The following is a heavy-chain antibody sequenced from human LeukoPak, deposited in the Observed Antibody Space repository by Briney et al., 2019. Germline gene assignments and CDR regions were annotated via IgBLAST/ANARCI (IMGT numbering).Heavy chain of an antibody. Sequence: ASVKVSYKASCCTCTRSYISLVRQAPGQGLEWMGWISAYNGNTNYAQKLQGRVTMTTDTSTGTAYMELRSLRSDDTAVYYCASNGASPYSVMKVWGQATTVTVSS. J-gene: IGHJ6*02. CDR2: ISAYNGNT. CDR3: ASNGASPYSVMKV. D-gene: IGHD4-17*01. V-gene: IGHV1-18*01. CDR1: CCTCTRSY.